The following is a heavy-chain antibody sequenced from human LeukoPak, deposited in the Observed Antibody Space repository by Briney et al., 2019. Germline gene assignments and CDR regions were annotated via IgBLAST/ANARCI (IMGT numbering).Heavy chain of an antibody. CDR1: GFTFSSYN. CDR2: ISGSSSYI. V-gene: IGHV3-21*01. J-gene: IGHJ4*02. Sequence: PGGSLRLSCAASGFTFSSYNMNWVRQAPGKGLEWVSSISGSSSYIYYADSVKGRFTISRDNAKNSLYLQMNSLRAEDTAVYYCAAAYSSSSVFDYWCQGTLVTVSS. D-gene: IGHD6-6*01. CDR3: AAAYSSSSVFDY.